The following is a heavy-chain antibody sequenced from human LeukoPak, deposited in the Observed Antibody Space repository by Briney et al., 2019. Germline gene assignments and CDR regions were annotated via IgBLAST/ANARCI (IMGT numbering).Heavy chain of an antibody. J-gene: IGHJ6*02. Sequence: GGSLRLSCAASGFTVSSNYMSWVRQAPGKGLEWVTVIYSDGSTYYADSVKGRFTISRDNSKNTLYLQMNSLRAEDTAVYYCARDREDIVVVPDYYYYGMDVWGQGTTVTVSS. D-gene: IGHD2-2*01. CDR3: ARDREDIVVVPDYYYYGMDV. CDR2: IYSDGST. V-gene: IGHV3-53*01. CDR1: GFTVSSNY.